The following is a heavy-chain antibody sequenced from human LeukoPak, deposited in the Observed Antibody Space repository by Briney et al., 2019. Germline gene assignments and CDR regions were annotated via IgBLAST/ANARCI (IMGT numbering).Heavy chain of an antibody. CDR3: AKERLTTTTFDS. D-gene: IGHD4-11*01. CDR1: GFTFSDYY. Sequence: PGGSLRLSCAASGFTFSDYYMSWIRQAPGKGLEWVSLISGSGGSTYYADSVKGRFTISRDNGKNTLSLQMNSLRAEDTALYYCAKERLTTTTFDSWGRGTLVTVSS. CDR2: ISGSGGST. V-gene: IGHV3-23*01. J-gene: IGHJ4*02.